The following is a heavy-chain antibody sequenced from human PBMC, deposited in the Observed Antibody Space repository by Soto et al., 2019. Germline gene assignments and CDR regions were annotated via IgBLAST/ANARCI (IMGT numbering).Heavy chain of an antibody. Sequence: GGSLRLSCAASGFTFSSYGMHWVRQAPGKGLEWVAVISYDGSNKYYADSVKGRFTISRDNSKNTLYLQMNSLRAEDTTVYYCAKETSGWYAFDIWGQGTMVTVS. D-gene: IGHD6-19*01. CDR3: AKETSGWYAFDI. CDR2: ISYDGSNK. V-gene: IGHV3-30*18. J-gene: IGHJ3*02. CDR1: GFTFSSYG.